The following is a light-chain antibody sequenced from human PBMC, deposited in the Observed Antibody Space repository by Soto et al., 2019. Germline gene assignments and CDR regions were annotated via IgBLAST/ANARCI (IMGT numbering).Light chain of an antibody. Sequence: AIRMTQSPSSFSASTGDRVTITCLASQGISSYLAWYQQKPGKAPKLLIYAASTLQSGVPSRFSGSGSGTDFTLTISCLQSEDFATYYCQQYYSYPPTFGGGTKVDI. V-gene: IGKV1-8*01. CDR3: QQYYSYPPT. CDR1: QGISSY. J-gene: IGKJ4*01. CDR2: AAS.